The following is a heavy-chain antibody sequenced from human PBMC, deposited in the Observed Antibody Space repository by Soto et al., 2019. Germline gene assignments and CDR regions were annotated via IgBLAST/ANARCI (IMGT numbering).Heavy chain of an antibody. V-gene: IGHV3-15*01. Sequence: EVQLVESGGGLVKPGGSLRLSCAASGFTFSNAWMSWVRQAPGKGLEWVGRIKSKTDGGTTDYAAPVKGRFTISRDDSKNTLYLQMNSLKTEDTAVYYCTTEGYCSSTSCPYYYYYGMDVWGQGTTVTVSS. CDR3: TTEGYCSSTSCPYYYYYGMDV. CDR2: IKSKTDGGTT. J-gene: IGHJ6*02. D-gene: IGHD2-2*01. CDR1: GFTFSNAW.